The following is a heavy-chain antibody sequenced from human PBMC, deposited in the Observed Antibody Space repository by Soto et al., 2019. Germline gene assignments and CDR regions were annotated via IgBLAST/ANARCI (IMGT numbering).Heavy chain of an antibody. J-gene: IGHJ6*04. CDR2: ISGGGGST. CDR1: GFSFSTYA. D-gene: IGHD6-19*01. Sequence: EVQLLESGGGLVQPGGSLRLSCAASGFSFSTYAMTWVRQAPGKGLEWVSDISGGGGSTNYADSVKGRFTISRDNSKNTLYLQMNSLTVEDTALYYCAKRPQGWVDVWGKGTTVIVSS. V-gene: IGHV3-23*01. CDR3: AKRPQGWVDV.